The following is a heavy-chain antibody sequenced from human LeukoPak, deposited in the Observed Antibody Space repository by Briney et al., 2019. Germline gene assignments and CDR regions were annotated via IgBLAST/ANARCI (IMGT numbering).Heavy chain of an antibody. CDR2: IYYSGST. J-gene: IGHJ5*02. D-gene: IGHD2-2*01. CDR3: AHALGYCSSTSCLNWFDL. CDR1: GVSISSSSYY. Sequence: PSETLSLTCTVSGVSISSSSYYWGWLRQPPGKGREWIVSIYYSGSTYYNPSLKSRVTISVDTSKNQVTLKLSSVTAADTAVYYCAHALGYCSSTSCLNWFDLWGQGTLVTVSS. V-gene: IGHV4-39*06.